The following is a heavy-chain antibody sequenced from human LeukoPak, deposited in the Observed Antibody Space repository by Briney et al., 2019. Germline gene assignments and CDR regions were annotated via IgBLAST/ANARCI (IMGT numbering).Heavy chain of an antibody. CDR3: AKDQGPWPYSSSWYFDY. V-gene: IGHV3-30*02. CDR1: GFTFSSYG. J-gene: IGHJ4*02. Sequence: PGGSLRLSCAASGFTFSSYGMHWVRQAPGKGLEWVAFIRYDGSNKYYADSVKGRSTISRDNSKNTLYLQMNSLRAEDTAVYYCAKDQGPWPYSSSWYFDYWGQGTLVTVSS. CDR2: IRYDGSNK. D-gene: IGHD6-13*01.